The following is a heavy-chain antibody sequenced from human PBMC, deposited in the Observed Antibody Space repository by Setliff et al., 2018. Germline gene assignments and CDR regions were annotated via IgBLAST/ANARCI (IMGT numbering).Heavy chain of an antibody. V-gene: IGHV5-51*01. J-gene: IGHJ4*02. CDR1: GYRFSSYW. Sequence: PGESLKISCKGSGYRFSSYWIGWVRQMPGKGLEWIGIIFPADSDTRYSPSFQGRVTISADKSISTAYVQWRSLKASDTAMYYCARVGTAGGYYFDFWGQGALVTVSS. CDR2: IFPADSDT. D-gene: IGHD2-15*01. CDR3: ARVGTAGGYYFDF.